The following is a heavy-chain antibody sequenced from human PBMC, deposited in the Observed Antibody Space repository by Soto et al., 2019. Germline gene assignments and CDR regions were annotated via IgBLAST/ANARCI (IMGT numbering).Heavy chain of an antibody. Sequence: SETLSLTCTVSGDSMSLYYWSWIRLPPGKGLEWIGYVYYDGSTNYNPSLKGRVTMSVDTSENQFSLKLNSVTAADTAMYYCARHYSSAWYKVDFWGQGTLVTVSS. CDR1: GDSMSLYY. J-gene: IGHJ4*01. D-gene: IGHD6-13*01. CDR3: ARHYSSAWYKVDF. V-gene: IGHV4-59*08. CDR2: VYYDGST.